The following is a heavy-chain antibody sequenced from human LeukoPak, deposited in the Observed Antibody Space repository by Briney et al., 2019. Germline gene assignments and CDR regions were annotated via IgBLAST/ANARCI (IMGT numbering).Heavy chain of an antibody. V-gene: IGHV3-30-3*01. J-gene: IGHJ4*02. D-gene: IGHD1-20*01. CDR1: GFTFSSYA. CDR2: ISYDGSNK. CDR3: KRYYNWNDGDY. Sequence: PGRSLRLSCAASGFTFSSYAMHWVRQAPGKGLEWVAVISYDGSNKYYADSVKGRFTISRDNSKNTLYLQMNSLRAEDTAVYYCKRYYNWNDGDYWGQGTLVTVSS.